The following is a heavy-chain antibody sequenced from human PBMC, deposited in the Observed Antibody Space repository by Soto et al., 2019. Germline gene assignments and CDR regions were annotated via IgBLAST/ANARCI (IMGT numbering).Heavy chain of an antibody. CDR1: GFTFDDYA. J-gene: IGHJ6*02. CDR2: ISWNSGSI. Sequence: GGSLRLSCAASGFTFDDYAMHWVRQAPGKGLEWVSGISWNSGSIGYADSVKGRFTISRDNSKNTLYLQMNSLRAEDTAVYYCAKEIKLFWSGYYYGMDVWGQGTTVTVSS. CDR3: AKEIKLFWSGYYYGMDV. V-gene: IGHV3-9*01. D-gene: IGHD3-3*01.